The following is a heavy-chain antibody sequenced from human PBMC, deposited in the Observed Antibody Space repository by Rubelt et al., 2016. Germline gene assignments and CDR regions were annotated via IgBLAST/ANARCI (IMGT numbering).Heavy chain of an antibody. CDR2: INPSGGST. V-gene: IGHV1-46*01. D-gene: IGHD2-8*01. Sequence: QVQLVQSGAEVKKPGASVKVSCKASGYTFTSYYMHWVRQAPGQGLEWMGIINPSGGSTSYAQKFQGRVTMTTETSTGTTYMGLRSLRSDDTAVYYCARTYWAIVLMVYAIEPNWFDPWGQGTLVTVSS. CDR3: ARTYWAIVLMVYAIEPNWFDP. CDR1: GYTFTSYY. J-gene: IGHJ5*02.